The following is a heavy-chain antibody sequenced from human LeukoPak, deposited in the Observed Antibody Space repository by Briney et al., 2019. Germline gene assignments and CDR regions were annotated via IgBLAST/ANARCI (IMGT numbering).Heavy chain of an antibody. V-gene: IGHV4-59*01. D-gene: IGHD5-18*01. CDR1: GGSISSYY. Sequence: SETLSLICTVSGGSISSYYWSWIRQPPGKGLEWIGYIYYSGSTNYNPSLKSRVTISVDTSKNQFSLKLSSVTAADTAVYYCARDRESTAMVMDYWGQGTLVTVSS. J-gene: IGHJ4*02. CDR2: IYYSGST. CDR3: ARDRESTAMVMDY.